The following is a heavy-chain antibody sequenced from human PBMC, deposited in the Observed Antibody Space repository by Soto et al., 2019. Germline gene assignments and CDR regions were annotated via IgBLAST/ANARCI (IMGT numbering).Heavy chain of an antibody. Sequence: ASVKVSCKASGYTFTGYYMHWVRQAPGQGLEWMGWINPNSGGTNYAQKFQGWVTMTRDTSISTAYMELSRLRSDDTAVYYCAVTVVPAASSYYGMDVWGQGTTVTVS. CDR1: GYTFTGYY. V-gene: IGHV1-2*04. CDR2: INPNSGGT. CDR3: AVTVVPAASSYYGMDV. J-gene: IGHJ6*02. D-gene: IGHD2-2*01.